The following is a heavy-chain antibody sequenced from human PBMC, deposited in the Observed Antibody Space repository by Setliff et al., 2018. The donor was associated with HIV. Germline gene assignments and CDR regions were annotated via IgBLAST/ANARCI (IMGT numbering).Heavy chain of an antibody. CDR1: GGSISTVTYY. V-gene: IGHV4-39*02. Sequence: SETLSLTCTLFGGSISTVTYYWAWIRQPPGKGLEWIGNVHYSGNTYYTSSLQSRVIISADTSKSQFYLRLISVTAADTGVYYCARVRGYSSSSRDFYYHNMEVWGKGTTVTVSS. D-gene: IGHD6-6*01. J-gene: IGHJ6*03. CDR2: VHYSGNT. CDR3: ARVRGYSSSSRDFYYHNMEV.